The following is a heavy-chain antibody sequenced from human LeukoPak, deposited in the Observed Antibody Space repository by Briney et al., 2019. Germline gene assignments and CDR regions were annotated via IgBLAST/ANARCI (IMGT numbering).Heavy chain of an antibody. CDR3: ARDLLPDCSNGVCPIIDL. CDR2: ISYSGST. J-gene: IGHJ6*04. CDR1: GGSITSHY. V-gene: IGHV4-59*11. D-gene: IGHD2-8*01. Sequence: PSETLSLTCTVSGGSITSHYWSWIRRPPGKGLEWIGHISYSGSTKYNPSIKSRVTISIGTSKSQFSLQLSSVTAADTADYLCARDLLPDCSNGVCPIIDLWGKGTTVVVSS.